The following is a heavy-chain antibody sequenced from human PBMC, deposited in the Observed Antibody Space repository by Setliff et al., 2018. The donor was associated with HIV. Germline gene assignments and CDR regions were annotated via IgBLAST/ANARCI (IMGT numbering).Heavy chain of an antibody. J-gene: IGHJ4*02. CDR1: GGSISSSSYH. CDR2: MYSSGST. Sequence: SETLSLTCIVSGGSISSSSYHWGWIRQPPGKGLEWIGSMYSSGSTYNNPSLKSRVTMSVATSKNQFSLKLTSVTAADTAVYYCARLGGLRYYDSSGYFDYWGQGMLVTVSS. D-gene: IGHD3-22*01. V-gene: IGHV4-39*01. CDR3: ARLGGLRYYDSSGYFDY.